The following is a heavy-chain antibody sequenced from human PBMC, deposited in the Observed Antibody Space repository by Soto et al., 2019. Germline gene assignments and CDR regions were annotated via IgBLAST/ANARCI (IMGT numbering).Heavy chain of an antibody. D-gene: IGHD1-26*01. V-gene: IGHV4-59*11. CDR1: VVSISSHY. J-gene: IGHJ6*02. Sequence: SETLSLTCTFPVVSISSHYWSWVRQAPGKGLEWIGHIYYRGSTSYNPSLRSRSTISVDTSNNQFSLKLNSVTTADTAVYYCARDGREASGMDVWGQGTKVXV. CDR3: ARDGREASGMDV. CDR2: IYYRGST.